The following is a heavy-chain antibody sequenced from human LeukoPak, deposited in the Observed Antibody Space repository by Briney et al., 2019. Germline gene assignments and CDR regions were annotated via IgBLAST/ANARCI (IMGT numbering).Heavy chain of an antibody. CDR1: GFSFSSHS. V-gene: IGHV3-48*01. Sequence: PGGSLRLSCAASGFSFSSHSMNWVRQAPGKGLEWVSYISGSSTTIDYADSAKGRFIISRDNAKKSLYLQMNNLRAEDTAVYYCARDQDWAFDYWGRGILVTVSS. CDR3: ARDQDWAFDY. CDR2: ISGSSTTI. D-gene: IGHD3/OR15-3a*01. J-gene: IGHJ4*02.